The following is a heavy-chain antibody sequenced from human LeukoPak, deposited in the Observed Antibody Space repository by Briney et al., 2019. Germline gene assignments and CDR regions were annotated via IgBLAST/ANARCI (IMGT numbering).Heavy chain of an antibody. CDR3: ARGLKDRYGSGHFDI. CDR2: IYSGGST. CDR1: GFTVSSNY. J-gene: IGHJ3*02. Sequence: GGSLRLSCAASGFTVSSNYMSWVRQAPGKGLEWVSVIYSGGSTYYADSVKGRFTISRDNSKNTLYLQMNGLRAEDTAVYYCARGLKDRYGSGHFDIWGQGTMVTVSS. V-gene: IGHV3-53*01. D-gene: IGHD3-10*01.